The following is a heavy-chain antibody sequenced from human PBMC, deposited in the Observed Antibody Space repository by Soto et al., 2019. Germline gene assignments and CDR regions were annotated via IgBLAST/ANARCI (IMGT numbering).Heavy chain of an antibody. CDR2: ISSSSSYI. CDR1: GFTFSSYS. J-gene: IGHJ6*03. Sequence: GGSLRLSCAASGFTFSSYSMNWVRQAPGKGLEWVSSISSSSSYIYYADSVKGRFTISRDNAKNSLYLQMNSLRAEDTAVYYCARDIVVVPAAMTAGYYYYYMDVWGKGTTVTVPS. D-gene: IGHD2-2*01. CDR3: ARDIVVVPAAMTAGYYYYYMDV. V-gene: IGHV3-21*01.